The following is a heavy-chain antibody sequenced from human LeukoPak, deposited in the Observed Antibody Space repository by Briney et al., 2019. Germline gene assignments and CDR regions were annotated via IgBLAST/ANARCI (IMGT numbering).Heavy chain of an antibody. Sequence: GGSLRLSCAASGFTFSSYSMNWVRQAPGKGLEWVSSISSNSSYIYYADSVKGRFTISRDNAKNSLYLQMNSLRAEDTAVYYCARDPREDYYFDYWGQGTLVTVSS. CDR1: GFTFSSYS. J-gene: IGHJ4*02. CDR3: ARDPREDYYFDY. CDR2: ISSNSSYI. V-gene: IGHV3-21*01.